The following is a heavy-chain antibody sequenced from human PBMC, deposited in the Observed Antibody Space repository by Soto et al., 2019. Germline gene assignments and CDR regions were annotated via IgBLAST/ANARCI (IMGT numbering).Heavy chain of an antibody. CDR1: GGSISNENYY. Sequence: SETLSLTCTVSGGSISNENYYWGWIRQPPGKGLEWIANIYYSGSTYYNPSLKSRVTISVDTSKNQFSLKLTSVTATDTAVYYCARPSERLPDYGAIEYWGQGTLVTVSS. CDR2: IYYSGST. V-gene: IGHV4-39*01. J-gene: IGHJ4*02. D-gene: IGHD4-17*01. CDR3: ARPSERLPDYGAIEY.